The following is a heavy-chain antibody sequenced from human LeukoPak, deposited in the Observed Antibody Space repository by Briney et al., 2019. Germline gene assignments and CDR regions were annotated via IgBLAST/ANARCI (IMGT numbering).Heavy chain of an antibody. CDR3: ARDFYGSPHYFDY. V-gene: IGHV3-21*04. D-gene: IGHD4-17*01. J-gene: IGHJ4*02. CDR1: GFTFSSYS. CDR2: ITSGSSYI. Sequence: GGSLRLSCAASGFTFSSYSMNWVRQAPGKGLEWVSSITSGSSYIYYADSVKGRFTISRDNAKNSLYLQMNSLRAEDTALYYCARDFYGSPHYFDYWGQGTLVTVSS.